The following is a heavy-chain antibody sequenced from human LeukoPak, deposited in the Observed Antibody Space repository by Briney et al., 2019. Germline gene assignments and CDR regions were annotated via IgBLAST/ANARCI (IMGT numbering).Heavy chain of an antibody. CDR2: INHSGST. D-gene: IGHD2-21*01. J-gene: IGHJ6*03. CDR1: GGSFSGYY. V-gene: IGHV4-34*01. Sequence: SETLSLTCAVYGGSFSGYYWSWIRQPPGKGPEWIGEINHSGSTNYNPSLKSRVTISVDTSKNQFSLKLSSVTAADTAVYYCARHVVVYYYYYYMDVWGKGTTVTISS. CDR3: ARHVVVYYYYYYMDV.